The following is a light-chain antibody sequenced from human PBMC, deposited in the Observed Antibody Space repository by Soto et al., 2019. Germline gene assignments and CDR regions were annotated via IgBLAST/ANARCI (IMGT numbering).Light chain of an antibody. CDR3: QQYNSWPRT. J-gene: IGKJ4*01. V-gene: IGKV3-15*01. CDR1: QSVSSN. CDR2: DAS. Sequence: EKVMTQSPATLPVSPGERATLSCRASQSVSSNLAWYQQKPGQAPRLLIYDASTRATGIPARFTGSGSGTEFTLTISSLQSEDSAVYYCQQYNSWPRTFGGGTKVGIK.